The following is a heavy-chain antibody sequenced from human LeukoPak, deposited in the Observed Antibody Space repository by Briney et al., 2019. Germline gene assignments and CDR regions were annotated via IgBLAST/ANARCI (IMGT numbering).Heavy chain of an antibody. J-gene: IGHJ3*02. V-gene: IGHV3-23*01. CDR3: AKLLYYYDSTSYSDDAFDI. D-gene: IGHD3-22*01. CDR1: GFTFSSYA. Sequence: GGSLRLSCAASGFTFSSYAMSWVRQAPGKGLEWVSAISGSGGSTYYADSVKGRFTISRDNSKNTLYLQLNSLRAEDTAVYYCAKLLYYYDSTSYSDDAFDIWGQGTMVTVSS. CDR2: ISGSGGST.